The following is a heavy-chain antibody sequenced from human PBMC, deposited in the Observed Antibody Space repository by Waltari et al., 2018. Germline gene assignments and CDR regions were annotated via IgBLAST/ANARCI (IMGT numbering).Heavy chain of an antibody. D-gene: IGHD3-10*01. CDR2: INRDGSN. CDR3: ARVGDYHGSGRFGLDV. V-gene: IGHV4-34*01. Sequence: QVQLQQWGAGLLKPSETLSLTCAVYDGSFSGYFWSWIRQSPGKGLAWIGQINRDGSNIYNPSLKSRVAMSVDTLKSQISLRLTSVTAADAAVYYSARVGDYHGSGRFGLDVWGQGTRVTVSS. CDR1: DGSFSGYF. J-gene: IGHJ6*02.